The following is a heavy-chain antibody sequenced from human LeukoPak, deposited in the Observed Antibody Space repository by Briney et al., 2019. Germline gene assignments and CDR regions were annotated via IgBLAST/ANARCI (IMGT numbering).Heavy chain of an antibody. V-gene: IGHV1-18*01. D-gene: IGHD4-23*01. CDR1: GHSFTTYG. CDR2: ISAHNGHT. Sequence: AASVKVSCKTSGHSFTTYGITWVRQAPGQGLEWMGWISAHNGHTNYAQNLQGRVTMTTDTSTNAAYMELRSLRSDDTAVYYCARAVLSRWSLQTYFDHWGQGTLVTVSS. CDR3: ARAVLSRWSLQTYFDH. J-gene: IGHJ4*02.